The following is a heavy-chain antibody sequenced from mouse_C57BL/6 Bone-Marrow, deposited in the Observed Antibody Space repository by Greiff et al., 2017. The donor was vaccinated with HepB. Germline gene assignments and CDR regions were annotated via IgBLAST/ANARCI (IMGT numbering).Heavy chain of an antibody. CDR3: ARRGRGY. CDR2: IYPRSGNT. Sequence: QVQLKESGAELARPGASVKLSCKASGYTFTSYGISWVKQRTGQGLEWIGEIYPRSGNTYYNEKFKGKATLTVDKPSSTAYMQLSSLTSEDSAVYYCARRGRGYWGQGTTLTVSS. J-gene: IGHJ2*01. CDR1: GYTFTSYG. V-gene: IGHV1-81*01.